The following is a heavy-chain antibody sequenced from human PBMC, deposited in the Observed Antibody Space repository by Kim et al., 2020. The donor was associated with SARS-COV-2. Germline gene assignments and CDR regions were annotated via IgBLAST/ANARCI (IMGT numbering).Heavy chain of an antibody. CDR2: IYYSGST. Sequence: SETLSLTCTVSGGSVSSGSYYWSWIRQPPGKGLEWIGYIYYSGSTNYNPSLKSRVTISVDTSKNQFSLKLSSVTAADTAVYYCARGTGDSGWGYGGQGT. CDR3: ARGTGDSGWGY. CDR1: GGSVSSGSYY. J-gene: IGHJ4*02. D-gene: IGHD5-12*01. V-gene: IGHV4-61*01.